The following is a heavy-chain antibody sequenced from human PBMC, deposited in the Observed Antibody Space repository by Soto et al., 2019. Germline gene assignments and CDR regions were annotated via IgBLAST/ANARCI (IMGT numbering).Heavy chain of an antibody. CDR1: GGTFSSYT. CDR2: IIPILGIA. Sequence: QVQLVQSGAEVKKPGSSVKVSCKASGGTFSSYTISWVRQAPGQGLEWMGRIIPILGIANYAQKFQGRVTITADKSTSTAYMELSSLRSEDTAVYYCARDPRGHTTISLYGMDGWGQGTTVTVSS. CDR3: ARDPRGHTTISLYGMDG. D-gene: IGHD2-21*02. J-gene: IGHJ6*02. V-gene: IGHV1-69*08.